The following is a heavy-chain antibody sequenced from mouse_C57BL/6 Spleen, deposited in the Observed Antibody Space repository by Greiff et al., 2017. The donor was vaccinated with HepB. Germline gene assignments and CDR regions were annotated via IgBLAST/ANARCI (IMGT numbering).Heavy chain of an antibody. D-gene: IGHD3-2*02. V-gene: IGHV1-69*01. CDR3: ARGSSGYLYFFYY. CDR2: IDPSDSYT. CDR1: GYTFTSYW. Sequence: QVQLQQPGAELVMPGASVKLSCKASGYTFTSYWMHWVKQRPGQGLEWIGEIDPSDSYTNYNQKFKGKSTLTVDKSSSTAYMQLSNLTSEDSAVYYCARGSSGYLYFFYYWGQGTTLTVSS. J-gene: IGHJ2*01.